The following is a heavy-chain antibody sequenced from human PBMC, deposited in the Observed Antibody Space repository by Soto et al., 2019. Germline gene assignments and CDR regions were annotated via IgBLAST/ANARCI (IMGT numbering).Heavy chain of an antibody. Sequence: EVQLLESGGGLVQPGGSLRLSCAASGFSFSTYAMSWVRQAPGKGLEWVSGISAGGGNTFYVDSVRGRFTISRDNSKNTLYLQINSLRAEDTALYYCVKHSEYQLLSWFDPWGQGTLVTVSS. V-gene: IGHV3-23*02. CDR1: GFSFSTYA. D-gene: IGHD2-2*01. J-gene: IGHJ5*02. CDR3: VKHSEYQLLSWFDP. CDR2: ISAGGGNT.